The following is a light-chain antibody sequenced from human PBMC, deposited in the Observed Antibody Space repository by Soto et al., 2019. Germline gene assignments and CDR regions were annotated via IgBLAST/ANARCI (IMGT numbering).Light chain of an antibody. V-gene: IGLV4-69*01. Sequence: QLVLTQSPSASASLGASVKLTCTLSSGHSSYAIAWHQQQPEKGPRYLMKLDSDGSHTKGDAIPDRFSGSSSGAERYLTISSLQSEDEADCYCQTWGTGTHVVFGGGTKVTVL. CDR2: LDSDGSH. CDR3: QTWGTGTHVV. CDR1: SGHSSYA. J-gene: IGLJ2*01.